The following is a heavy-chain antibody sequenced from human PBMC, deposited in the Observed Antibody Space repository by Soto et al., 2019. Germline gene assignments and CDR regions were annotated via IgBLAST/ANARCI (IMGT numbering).Heavy chain of an antibody. CDR2: ISYDGSNK. D-gene: IGHD3-22*01. Sequence: GSLRLSCAASGFTFSSYGMHWVRQAPGKGLEWVAVISYDGSNKYYADSVKGRFTISRDNSKNTLYLQMNSLRAEDTAVYYCAKDRSTYYYDSSGYGNDYWGQGTLVTVSS. CDR1: GFTFSSYG. V-gene: IGHV3-30*18. CDR3: AKDRSTYYYDSSGYGNDY. J-gene: IGHJ4*02.